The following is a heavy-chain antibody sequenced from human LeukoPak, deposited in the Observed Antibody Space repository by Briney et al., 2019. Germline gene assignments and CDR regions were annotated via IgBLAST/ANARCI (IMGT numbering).Heavy chain of an antibody. J-gene: IGHJ5*02. CDR2: ISASGVTT. V-gene: IGHV3-23*01. Sequence: SGGSLRLSCATSGFTFNTYAMSWVRQAPGKGLEWVSGISASGVTTHYADSVKGRFTISRDNSKNTLYLQMNSLRVEDTAIYYCAKDPRGNYVAWLDPWGQGTLVTVSS. CDR3: AKDPRGNYVAWLDP. D-gene: IGHD4-11*01. CDR1: GFTFNTYA.